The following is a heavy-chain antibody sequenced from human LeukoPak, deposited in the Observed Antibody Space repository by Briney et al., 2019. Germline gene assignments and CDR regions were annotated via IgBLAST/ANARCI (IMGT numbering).Heavy chain of an antibody. D-gene: IGHD3-3*01. CDR3: ARVTTIFGVPPYYYYYLDV. CDR2: IYTSGST. J-gene: IGHJ6*03. CDR1: GGSISSYY. Sequence: SETLSLTCTVSGGSISSYYWSWIRQPAGKGLEWIGRIYTSGSTNYNPSLKSRVTMSVDTSKNQFSLKLSSVTAADTAVYYCARVTTIFGVPPYYYYYLDVWGKGTTVTVSS. V-gene: IGHV4-4*07.